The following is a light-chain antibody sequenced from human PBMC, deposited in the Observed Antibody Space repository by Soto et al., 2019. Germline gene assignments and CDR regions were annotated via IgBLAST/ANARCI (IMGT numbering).Light chain of an antibody. CDR2: DVS. Sequence: QSALTQPASVSGSPGQSITISCTGTSSDVGGYNYVSWYQQHPGKAPKLMIYDVSNRTSGVSNRVSGSQSGNTASLTISGLQAEDEADYYCSSYTSSSTLLYVFGTGTKLTVL. CDR3: SSYTSSSTLLYV. J-gene: IGLJ1*01. V-gene: IGLV2-14*01. CDR1: SSDVGGYNY.